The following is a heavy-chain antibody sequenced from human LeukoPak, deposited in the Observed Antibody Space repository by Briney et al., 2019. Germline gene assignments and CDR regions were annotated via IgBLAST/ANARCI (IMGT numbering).Heavy chain of an antibody. J-gene: IGHJ4*02. D-gene: IGHD2-2*01. V-gene: IGHV4-34*01. Sequence: SETLSLTCAVYGGSFSGYYRSWIRQPPGKGLEWIGEINHSGSTNYNPSLKSRVTISVDTSKNQFSLKLSSVTAADTAVYYCARAGIVVVPAAMPQYWGQGTLVTVSS. CDR3: ARAGIVVVPAAMPQY. CDR2: INHSGST. CDR1: GGSFSGYY.